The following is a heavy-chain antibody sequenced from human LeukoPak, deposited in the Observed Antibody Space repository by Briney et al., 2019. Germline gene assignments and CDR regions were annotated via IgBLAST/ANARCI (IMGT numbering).Heavy chain of an antibody. V-gene: IGHV3-48*03. CDR1: GFYFSSYE. CDR3: ASAMMAFDSSGYYTSEYFEN. CDR2: ISSSGNGK. Sequence: GGSLRLSCAVSGFYFSSYEMNWVRQAPGKGPEWISYISSSGNGKYYADSVKGRFTMSRDNAKNAVYLQMNGLRADDTALYYCASAMMAFDSSGYYTSEYFENWGQGTLVTVSS. D-gene: IGHD3-22*01. J-gene: IGHJ4*02.